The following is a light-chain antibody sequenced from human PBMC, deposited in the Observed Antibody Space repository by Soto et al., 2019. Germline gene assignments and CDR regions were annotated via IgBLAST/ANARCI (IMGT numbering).Light chain of an antibody. CDR3: QHYNTYPWT. CDR1: QSISSW. CDR2: KAS. Sequence: DIQMTQSPSILSASVGDRVTITCRASQSISSWLAWYQQKPGKAPNLLIYKASHLENGVPSRFSGSGSGTEFTLTIRSMQPGDFANYYCQHYNTYPWTFGQGTKVDIK. V-gene: IGKV1-5*03. J-gene: IGKJ1*01.